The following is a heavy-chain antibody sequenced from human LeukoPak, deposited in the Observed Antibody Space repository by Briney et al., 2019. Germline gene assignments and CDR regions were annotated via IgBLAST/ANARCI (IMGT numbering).Heavy chain of an antibody. CDR1: GGSISSGSYY. V-gene: IGHV4-39*01. CDR3: ASRPFTQTYYYDSSGYSRWPFDY. Sequence: SETLSLTCTVSGGSISSGSYYWGWIRQPPGKGLEWLGSIYYSGSTYYNPSLKSRVTISVDTSKNQFSLKLSSVTAADTAVYYCASRPFTQTYYYDSSGYSRWPFDYWGQGTLVTVSS. D-gene: IGHD3-22*01. CDR2: IYYSGST. J-gene: IGHJ4*02.